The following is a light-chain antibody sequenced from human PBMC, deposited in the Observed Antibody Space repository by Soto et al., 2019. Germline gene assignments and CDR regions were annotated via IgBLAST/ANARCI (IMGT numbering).Light chain of an antibody. Sequence: DIQMTQNPSSLSASVGDRVTITCRASQSISSYLNWYQQKPGKAPKLLIYAASSLQSGVPSRFSGSGSGTDFTLTISSLQPEDFATYYCQQSYSTRWTFGQGTKV. V-gene: IGKV1-39*01. CDR3: QQSYSTRWT. CDR2: AAS. J-gene: IGKJ1*01. CDR1: QSISSY.